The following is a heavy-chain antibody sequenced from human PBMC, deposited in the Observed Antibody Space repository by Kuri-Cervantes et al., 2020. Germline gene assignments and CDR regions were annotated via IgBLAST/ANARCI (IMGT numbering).Heavy chain of an antibody. D-gene: IGHD4-23*01. V-gene: IGHV4-59*12. CDR1: GGSFSSYY. J-gene: IGHJ4*02. CDR3: ASSSYGGNQFDY. Sequence: SETLSLTCAVSGGSFSSYYWSWIRQPPGKGLECIGDVHYSGSTNYNPSLKSRLTMSIDQSKNQFFLRLASVIVADTAIYYCASSSYGGNQFDYWGQGILVTDSS. CDR2: VHYSGST.